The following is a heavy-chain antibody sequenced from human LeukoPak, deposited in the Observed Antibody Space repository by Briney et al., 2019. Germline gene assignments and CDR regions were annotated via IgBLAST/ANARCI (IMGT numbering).Heavy chain of an antibody. Sequence: GESLKISCQATGYSFTSYWIGWVRQMPGKGLEWMGIIHPGDSDTRNSPSFQGQVSISADKSISTAYLQWSSLKASDTAKYYCARRNYYDRSGYFGYWGQGTLVTVSS. CDR3: ARRNYYDRSGYFGY. CDR2: IHPGDSDT. J-gene: IGHJ4*02. V-gene: IGHV5-51*01. CDR1: GYSFTSYW. D-gene: IGHD3-22*01.